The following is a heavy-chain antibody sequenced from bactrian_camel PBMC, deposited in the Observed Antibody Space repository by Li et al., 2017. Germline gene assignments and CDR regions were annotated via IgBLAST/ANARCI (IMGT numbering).Heavy chain of an antibody. J-gene: IGHJ4*01. CDR2: ICSDNSR. CDR3: AADRYGGDRYCPRRAYEYEN. D-gene: IGHD6*01. Sequence: QLVESGGGSVQVGGSLRLSCAAPGYRISIMCVGWFRQAPGKEREGVAIICSDNSRTYVGSVSGRFTISQDKAKNTVYLQMTGLQPEDTAMYYCAADRYGGDRYCPRRAYEYENWGQGTQVTVS. V-gene: IGHV3S53*01. CDR1: GYRISIMC.